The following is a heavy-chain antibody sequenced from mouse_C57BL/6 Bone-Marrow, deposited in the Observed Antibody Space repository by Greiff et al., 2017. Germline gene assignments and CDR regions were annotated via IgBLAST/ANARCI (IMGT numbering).Heavy chain of an antibody. CDR1: GYTFTSYD. CDR3: ARLEIDGSSGDLYFDV. D-gene: IGHD1-1*01. V-gene: IGHV1-85*01. CDR2: IYPRDGST. Sequence: QVQLQQSGPELVKPGASVKLSCKASGYTFTSYDINWVKQRPGQGLEWIGWIYPRDGSTKYNEKFKGKATLTVDPSSSTAYMDLHSLTSEDSAVFFVARLEIDGSSGDLYFDVWGTGTTVTVSS. J-gene: IGHJ1*03.